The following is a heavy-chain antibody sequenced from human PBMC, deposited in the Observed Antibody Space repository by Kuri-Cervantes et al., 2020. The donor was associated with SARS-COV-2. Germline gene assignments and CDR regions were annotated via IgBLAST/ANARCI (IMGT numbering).Heavy chain of an antibody. D-gene: IGHD2-21*02. CDR1: GNTLTELP. CDR3: ARDLGDWTPDGFDI. CDR2: FDPEQREI. J-gene: IGHJ3*02. V-gene: IGHV1-24*01. Sequence: ASVKVSCKVSGNTLTELPLHWVRQAPGKGLEWMGGFDPEQREIIYSQKFQGRVSMTEDTSTDTAYMELSSLRSEDSAIYYCARDLGDWTPDGFDIWGQGTMVTVSS.